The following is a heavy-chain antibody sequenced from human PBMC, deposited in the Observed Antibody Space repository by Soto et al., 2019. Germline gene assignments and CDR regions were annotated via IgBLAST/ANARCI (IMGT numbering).Heavy chain of an antibody. CDR3: ARRQISPPTRGAATARGAMDV. CDR1: GFTFSSYS. V-gene: IGHV3-21*01. CDR2: ISSSSSYI. D-gene: IGHD6-13*01. Sequence: GGSLRLSCAASGFTFSSYSMNWVRQAPGKGLEWVSSISSSSSYIYYADSVKGRFTISRDNSKNTVYLQMSSLRAEDTAVYYCARRQISPPTRGAATARGAMDVWGQGTTVTVSS. J-gene: IGHJ6*02.